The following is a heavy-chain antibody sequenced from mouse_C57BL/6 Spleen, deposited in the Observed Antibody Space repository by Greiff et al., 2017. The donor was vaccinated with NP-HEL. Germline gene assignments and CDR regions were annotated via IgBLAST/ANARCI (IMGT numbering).Heavy chain of an antibody. Sequence: QVQLQQPGTELVKPGASVKLSCKASGYTFTSYWMHWVKQRPGQGLEWIGNINPSNGGTNYNEKFKSKATLTVDKSSSTAYMQLSSLTSEDSAVYYCAREGINDGYYDWYFDVWGTGTTVTVSS. D-gene: IGHD2-3*01. V-gene: IGHV1-53*01. CDR2: INPSNGGT. J-gene: IGHJ1*03. CDR1: GYTFTSYW. CDR3: AREGINDGYYDWYFDV.